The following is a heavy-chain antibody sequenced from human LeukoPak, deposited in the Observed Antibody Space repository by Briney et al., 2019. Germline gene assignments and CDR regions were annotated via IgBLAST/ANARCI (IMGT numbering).Heavy chain of an antibody. CDR2: LFTGGNA. D-gene: IGHD5-12*01. J-gene: IGHJ4*02. V-gene: IGHV4-4*07. CDR1: GDFMNGYY. Sequence: SETLSLTCSVSGDFMNGYYRIWIRQTAGKGLEWIGRLFTGGNAECNPSLKSRVTMLVETSKSQFSLKLTSVTAADTAIYYCARGLRWDSGNDWGPEHWGQGVLVTVSS. CDR3: ARGLRWDSGNDWGPEH.